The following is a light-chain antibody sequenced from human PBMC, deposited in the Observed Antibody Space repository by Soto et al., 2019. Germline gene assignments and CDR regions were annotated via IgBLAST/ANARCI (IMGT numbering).Light chain of an antibody. CDR3: QQYNSYSWT. V-gene: IGKV1-5*03. CDR1: QSVSNW. Sequence: DIQMTQSPSTLSAFVGDRVTVTCRASQSVSNWLAWYHQKPGKALKLLIYKASSLESGVPSRFSGSGSETEFTLTISSLQPEDLATYYCQQYNSYSWTFGQGTKVEMK. J-gene: IGKJ1*01. CDR2: KAS.